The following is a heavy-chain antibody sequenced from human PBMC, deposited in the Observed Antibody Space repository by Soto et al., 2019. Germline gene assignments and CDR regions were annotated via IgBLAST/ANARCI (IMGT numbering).Heavy chain of an antibody. V-gene: IGHV3-11*05. J-gene: IGHJ4*02. CDR1: GFTFSDYY. Sequence: QVQLLESGGGLVKPGGSLRLSCAASGFTFSDYYMSWIRQAPGKGLECVAYISVSSTYANYVDSVEGRFTVSRDNAENSLFLQMNSLRAEDTAVYYCARGVRYYSSEKPANFDYWGQGALVTVSS. CDR2: ISVSSTYA. CDR3: ARGVRYYSSEKPANFDY. D-gene: IGHD3-10*01.